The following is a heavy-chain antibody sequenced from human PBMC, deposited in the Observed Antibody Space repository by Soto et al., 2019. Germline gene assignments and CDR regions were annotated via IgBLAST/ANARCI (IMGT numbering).Heavy chain of an antibody. V-gene: IGHV1-69*02. Sequence: QVQLVQSGAEVKKPGSSVRVSCKASGGSFSTYTINWVRQAPGQGLEWVGRIITVIGRANYAQKFQGRVTLATDNFPRTVYTDLSSLRSDDTAVYVCTRGIRDVAGDGNCFALWGQGKLVAISA. J-gene: IGHJ5*02. CDR3: TRGIRDVAGDGNCFAL. CDR2: IITVIGRA. D-gene: IGHD3-10*01. CDR1: GGSFSTYT.